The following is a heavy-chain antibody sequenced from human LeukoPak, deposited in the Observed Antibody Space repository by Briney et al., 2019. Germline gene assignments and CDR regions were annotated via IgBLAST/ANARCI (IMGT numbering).Heavy chain of an antibody. Sequence: SQTLSLTCAISGDSVSSNSAAWNWIRQSPSRGLEWLGRTYYRSKWYNDYAVSVKSRITINPDKSKNQFSLQLNSVTPEDTAVYYCARDRKDKRGSSWQRFDYWGQGTLVTVSS. V-gene: IGHV6-1*01. D-gene: IGHD6-13*01. J-gene: IGHJ4*02. CDR2: TYYRSKWYN. CDR1: GDSVSSNSAA. CDR3: ARDRKDKRGSSWQRFDY.